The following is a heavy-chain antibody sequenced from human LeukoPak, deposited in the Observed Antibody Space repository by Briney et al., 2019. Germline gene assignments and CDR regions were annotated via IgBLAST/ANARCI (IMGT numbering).Heavy chain of an antibody. CDR3: AKGASAAMAFDY. Sequence: PGRSLRLSCAASGFTFSSYAMHWVRQAPGKGLEWVAVISYDGSNKYYADSVKGRFTISRDNSKNTLYLQMNSLRAEDTAVYYCAKGASAAMAFDYWGQGTLVTVSS. D-gene: IGHD5-18*01. CDR1: GFTFSSYA. V-gene: IGHV3-30-3*01. J-gene: IGHJ4*02. CDR2: ISYDGSNK.